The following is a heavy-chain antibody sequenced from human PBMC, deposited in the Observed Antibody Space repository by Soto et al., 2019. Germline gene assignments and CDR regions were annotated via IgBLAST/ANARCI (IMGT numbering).Heavy chain of an antibody. V-gene: IGHV4-61*01. CDR2: IYSSGST. J-gene: IGHJ6*02. CDR1: GGSVSSGNYY. Sequence: QVQLQESGPGLVKPSETLSLTCIVSGGSVSSGNYYWNWIRQPPGKGLEWLGYIYSSGSTKYSPSLRSRVTISVDTFKNQFSLNLRSVTAADTAVYYCARSYDSSGYYYYAMDVWGQGTTVTVSS. D-gene: IGHD3-22*01. CDR3: ARSYDSSGYYYYAMDV.